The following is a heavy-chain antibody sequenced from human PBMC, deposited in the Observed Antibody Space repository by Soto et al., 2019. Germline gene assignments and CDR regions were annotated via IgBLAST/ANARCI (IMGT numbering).Heavy chain of an antibody. CDR1: GGSISSYY. CDR2: VYDTWGT. J-gene: IGHJ6*02. CDR3: ARTRTHYGMDV. Sequence: SETLSLTCTVSGGSISSYYWSWIRQPPGKGLEWIGYVYDTWGTHYNPSLKSRVTISLDTSKNQFSLKLNSVTAADTAVYYCARTRTHYGMDVWGQGTTVTVSS. V-gene: IGHV4-59*01.